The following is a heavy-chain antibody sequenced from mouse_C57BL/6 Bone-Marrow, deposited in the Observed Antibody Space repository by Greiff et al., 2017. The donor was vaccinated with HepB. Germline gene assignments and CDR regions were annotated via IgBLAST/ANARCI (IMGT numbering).Heavy chain of an antibody. Sequence: EVKLQQSGAELVRPGASVKLSCTASGFNIKDDYMHWVKQRPEQGLEWIGWIDPENGDTEYASKFQGKATITADTSSNTAYLQLSSLTSEDTAVYYCTTDGSSSFYAMDYWGQGTSVTVSS. V-gene: IGHV14-4*01. D-gene: IGHD1-1*01. CDR1: GFNIKDDY. CDR2: IDPENGDT. CDR3: TTDGSSSFYAMDY. J-gene: IGHJ4*01.